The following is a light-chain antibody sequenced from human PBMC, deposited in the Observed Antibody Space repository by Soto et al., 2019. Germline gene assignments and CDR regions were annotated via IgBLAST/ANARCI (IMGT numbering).Light chain of an antibody. CDR1: RDMNKY. V-gene: IGKV1-9*01. Sequence: DIPLTQSPTFLSAYVGDRVIITCRASRDMNKYLAWYQQTPGKAPKLLIYGAYTLHSGVPSRFSGSGSGTEFSLTISSLQPEDFATYYCQQLKGSPPITFGQVTRVEIK. CDR3: QQLKGSPPIT. CDR2: GAY. J-gene: IGKJ5*01.